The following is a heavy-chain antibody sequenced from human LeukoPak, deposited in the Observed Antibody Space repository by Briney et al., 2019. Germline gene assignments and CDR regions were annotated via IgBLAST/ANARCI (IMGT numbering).Heavy chain of an antibody. V-gene: IGHV3-66*01. CDR1: GFSVSSNH. Sequence: QPGGSLRLSCAASGFSVSSNHMSWVRQAPGKGLEWVSVIYTGGTIYYADSVKGRFTISRDNSKNTVYLEMNSLRAEDTAVYYCARDGENHYYDYWGQGTLVTVST. J-gene: IGHJ4*02. CDR2: IYTGGTI. D-gene: IGHD7-27*01. CDR3: ARDGENHYYDY.